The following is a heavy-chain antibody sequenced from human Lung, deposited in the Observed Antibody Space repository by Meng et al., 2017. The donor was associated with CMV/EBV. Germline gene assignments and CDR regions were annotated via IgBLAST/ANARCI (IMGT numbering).Heavy chain of an antibody. J-gene: IGHJ4*01. CDR2: IKQDGSEK. D-gene: IGHD5-24*01. Sequence: GESLKISCAASGFTFSIYWMSWVRQAPGKGLEWVVNIKQDGSEKYYVDSVEGRFTISRDNAKNSLYLQINSLRAEDAAIYYCARDLGDGSNYYYFDFWGHGTLVTVSS. CDR1: GFTFSIYW. V-gene: IGHV3-7*01. CDR3: ARDLGDGSNYYYFDF.